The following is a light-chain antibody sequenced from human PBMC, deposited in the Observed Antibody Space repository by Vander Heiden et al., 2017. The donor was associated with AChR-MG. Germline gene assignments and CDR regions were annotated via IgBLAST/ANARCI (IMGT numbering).Light chain of an antibody. CDR1: ALRKQY. CDR2: KDG. CDR3: QSADNSGTYRGV. V-gene: IGLV3-25*03. Sequence: SYALPLPPSLSVSPGQPARIPRSGDALRKQYDYWYQQKPGQAPVMVIYKDGERPSGIPERFSCSSSGTTVTLTISGVQAEDEDDDYCQSADNSGTYRGVFGGGTKLTVL. J-gene: IGLJ2*01.